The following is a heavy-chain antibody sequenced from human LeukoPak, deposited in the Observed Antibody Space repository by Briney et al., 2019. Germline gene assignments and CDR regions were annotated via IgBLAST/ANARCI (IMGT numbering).Heavy chain of an antibody. V-gene: IGHV1-24*01. CDR2: FDPEDGET. J-gene: IGHJ3*02. Sequence: ASVKVSCKVSGYTLAELSMHWVRQAPGKGLEWMGGFDPEDGETIYAQKFQGRVTMTEDISTDTAYMELSSLRSEDTAVYYCATREFIVAGPGEDAFDIWGQGTMVTVSS. CDR3: ATREFIVAGPGEDAFDI. CDR1: GYTLAELS. D-gene: IGHD6-19*01.